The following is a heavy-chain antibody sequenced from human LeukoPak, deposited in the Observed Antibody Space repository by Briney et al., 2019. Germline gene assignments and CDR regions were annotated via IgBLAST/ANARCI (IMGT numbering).Heavy chain of an antibody. V-gene: IGHV1-2*02. J-gene: IGHJ4*02. CDR2: FSPNTGGT. D-gene: IGHD2-2*01. Sequence: GASVKVSCKASGYTFTGYYIHWVRQAPGQGLEWMGWFSPNTGGTNYAQKFQGRVTMTRDTSISTAYMELSRLRSDDTAVYYCARGRYCSNISCSWGVDYWGQGTLVTVSS. CDR3: ARGRYCSNISCSWGVDY. CDR1: GYTFTGYY.